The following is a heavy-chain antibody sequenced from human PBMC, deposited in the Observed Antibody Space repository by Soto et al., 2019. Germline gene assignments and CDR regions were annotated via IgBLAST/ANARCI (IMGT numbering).Heavy chain of an antibody. CDR3: ARYDYNGYYFDY. V-gene: IGHV1-46*01. CDR2: INPSGGST. CDR1: GFTFTSSA. J-gene: IGHJ4*02. D-gene: IGHD4-4*01. Sequence: GASVKVSCKASGFTFTSSAVHWVRQAPGQGYEWMGIINPSGGSTTYAQKFQGRVTMTRDTSTTTVYMELSSLRSEDTAVYYCARYDYNGYYFDYWGQGTLVTVSS.